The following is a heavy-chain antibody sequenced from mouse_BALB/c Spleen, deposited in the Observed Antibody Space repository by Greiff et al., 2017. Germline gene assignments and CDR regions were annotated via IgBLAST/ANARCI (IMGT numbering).Heavy chain of an antibody. CDR2: IFPGDGST. CDR1: GYTFTSYD. CDR3: ARSYYYGSSYYFDD. J-gene: IGHJ2*01. D-gene: IGHD1-1*01. V-gene: IGHV1S56*01. Sequence: VQLQQSGAELVKPGASVKLTCKASGYTFTSYDINWVRQRPGQGLEWIGWIFPGDGSTKYNEKFKGKATLTTDKSSSTAYMQLSRLTSEDSAVYFCARSYYYGSSYYFDDWGQGTTLTVSS.